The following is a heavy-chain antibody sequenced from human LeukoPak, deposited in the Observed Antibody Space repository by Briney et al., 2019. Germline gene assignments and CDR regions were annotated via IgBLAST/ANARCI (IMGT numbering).Heavy chain of an antibody. CDR3: AARPGDLAVPFDY. J-gene: IGHJ4*02. V-gene: IGHV3-30*04. D-gene: IGHD3-10*01. CDR1: GFTFSSYA. CDR2: ISYDGSNK. Sequence: GGSLRLSCAASGFTFSSYAMHWVRQAPGKGLEWVAVISYDGSNKYYADSVKGRFTISRDNSKNTLYLQMHSLRAEDTAVYYCAARPGDLAVPFDYWGQGTLVTVSS.